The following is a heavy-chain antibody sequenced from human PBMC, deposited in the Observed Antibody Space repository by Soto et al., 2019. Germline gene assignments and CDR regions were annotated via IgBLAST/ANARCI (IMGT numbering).Heavy chain of an antibody. CDR1: GGSISSNNYY. CDR3: ARHQSIVVVTAARAFDI. V-gene: IGHV4-39*01. Sequence: SETLSLTCTVSGGSISSNNYYWGWIRQPPGKGLEWIGSIYYSGSTYYNPSLKSRLTISLDTPKNQFSLKLNSVTAADTAVYFCARHQSIVVVTAARAFDIWGQGTMVTVSS. D-gene: IGHD2-15*01. CDR2: IYYSGST. J-gene: IGHJ3*02.